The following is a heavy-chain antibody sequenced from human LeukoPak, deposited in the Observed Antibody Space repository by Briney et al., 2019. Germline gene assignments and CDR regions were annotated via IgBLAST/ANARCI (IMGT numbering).Heavy chain of an antibody. CDR2: IWYGGSNK. CDR1: GFTFSSYG. CDR3: AKSEIYCSSTSCSPNGAFDI. J-gene: IGHJ3*02. V-gene: IGHV3-30*02. D-gene: IGHD2-2*01. Sequence: TGGSLRFSCAASGFTFSSYGMHWVRQAPGKGLEWVAVIWYGGSNKYYADSVKGRFTISRDNSKNTLYLQMNSLRAEDTAVYYCAKSEIYCSSTSCSPNGAFDIWGQGTMVTVSS.